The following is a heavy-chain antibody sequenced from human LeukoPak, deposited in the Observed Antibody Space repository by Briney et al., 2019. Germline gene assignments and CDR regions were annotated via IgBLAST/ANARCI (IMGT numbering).Heavy chain of an antibody. CDR3: ARGGSSIGVGWFDP. V-gene: IGHV1-18*01. D-gene: IGHD6-19*01. CDR1: GFTFTNYD. Sequence: GASVKVSCKASGFTFTNYDITWVRQAPGQGLEWMGGMNAYRANTYYAQNIQGRVTMTTDTSTTTAYLEVRNLRSDDTAVYYCARGGSSIGVGWFDPWGQGTLVTVSS. J-gene: IGHJ5*02. CDR2: MNAYRANT.